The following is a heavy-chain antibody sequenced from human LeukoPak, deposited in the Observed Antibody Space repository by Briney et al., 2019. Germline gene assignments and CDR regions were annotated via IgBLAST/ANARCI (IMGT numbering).Heavy chain of an antibody. Sequence: GGSLRLSCAASGFTFSYYEMNWVRQAPGKGLEWVSYISNSGATIYYADSVKGRFTISRDNAKSSLFLQMNGLRAEDTGVYYCARATFSSSGHSYWGQGTLVTVS. CDR2: ISNSGATI. D-gene: IGHD6-13*01. V-gene: IGHV3-48*03. J-gene: IGHJ4*02. CDR3: ARATFSSSGHSY. CDR1: GFTFSYYE.